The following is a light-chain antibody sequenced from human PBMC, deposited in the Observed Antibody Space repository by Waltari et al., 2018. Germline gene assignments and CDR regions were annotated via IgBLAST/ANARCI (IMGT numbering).Light chain of an antibody. J-gene: IGLJ2*01. CDR2: DVS. CDR3: SSYISSSTLEL. V-gene: IGLV2-14*03. Sequence: YVPWTQRHQSKAPKLRIFDVSNRPAGVSNRFSGSKSGNTASLTISEDEADYYCSSYISSSTLELFGGGTSLTVL. CDR1: Y.